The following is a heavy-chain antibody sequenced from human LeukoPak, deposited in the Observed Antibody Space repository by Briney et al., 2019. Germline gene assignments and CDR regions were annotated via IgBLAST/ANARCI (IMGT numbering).Heavy chain of an antibody. D-gene: IGHD2-15*01. Sequence: SETLSLTCTVSGDSITTTNYYWGWIRQPPGKGLEWIGNIFYSGSTYYSPSLKSRVTISLDTSRNQFSLKLNSVTAADTAVYYCARGIELVAATRWFGPWGQGTLVTVSS. CDR2: IFYSGST. CDR3: ARGIELVAATRWFGP. J-gene: IGHJ5*02. V-gene: IGHV4-39*07. CDR1: GDSITTTNYY.